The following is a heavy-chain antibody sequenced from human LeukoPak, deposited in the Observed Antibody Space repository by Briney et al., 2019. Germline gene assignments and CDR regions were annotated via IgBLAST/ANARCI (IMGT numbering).Heavy chain of an antibody. CDR2: ISSSGSTI. J-gene: IGHJ3*02. V-gene: IGHV3-11*04. Sequence: GGSLRLSCAASGFTFSDYYMSWIRQAPGKGLEWVSYISSSGSTIYYADSVKGRFTISRDNAKNSLYLQMNSLRAEDTAVYYCEGYYYGSGSYAFDIWGQGTMVTVSS. D-gene: IGHD3-10*01. CDR3: EGYYYGSGSYAFDI. CDR1: GFTFSDYY.